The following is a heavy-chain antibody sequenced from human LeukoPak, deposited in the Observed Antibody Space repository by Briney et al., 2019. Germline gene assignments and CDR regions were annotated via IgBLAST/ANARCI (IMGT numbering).Heavy chain of an antibody. Sequence: SQTLSLTCAISGDSVSRNTTAWIWIRQSPSRGLEWLGRIYYRSKWYNDYAVSVKSRITINPDTSKNQFSLKLSSVTAADAAVYYCARGPRSSDWYSIDYWGRGTLVTVSS. CDR1: GDSVSRNTTA. CDR2: IYYRSKWYN. V-gene: IGHV6-1*01. J-gene: IGHJ4*02. CDR3: ARGPRSSDWYSIDY. D-gene: IGHD6-19*01.